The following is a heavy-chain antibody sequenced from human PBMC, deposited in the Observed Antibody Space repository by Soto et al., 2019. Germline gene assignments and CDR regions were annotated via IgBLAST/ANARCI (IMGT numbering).Heavy chain of an antibody. J-gene: IGHJ6*02. Sequence: SETLSLTCAVYGGSFSGYYWSWIRQPPGKGLEWIGEINHSGSTNYNPSLKSRVTISVDTSKNQFSLKLSSVTAADTAVYYCARVYYDFWSGYYFYYGMDVWRQGTTVTVSS. CDR2: INHSGST. CDR1: GGSFSGYY. V-gene: IGHV4-34*01. D-gene: IGHD3-3*01. CDR3: ARVYYDFWSGYYFYYGMDV.